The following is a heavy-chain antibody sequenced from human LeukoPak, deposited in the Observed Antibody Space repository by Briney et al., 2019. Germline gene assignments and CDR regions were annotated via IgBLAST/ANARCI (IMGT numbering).Heavy chain of an antibody. J-gene: IGHJ6*02. CDR3: ARAMGDYYYYGMDV. Sequence: ASVKVSCKASGYTFTGYYIHWVRQAPGQGLEWMGWINPNSGGTNYARKFQGRVTMTRDTSISTACMELSRLRSDDTAVYYCARAMGDYYYYGMDVWGQGTTVTVSS. CDR1: GYTFTGYY. D-gene: IGHD3-16*01. V-gene: IGHV1-2*02. CDR2: INPNSGGT.